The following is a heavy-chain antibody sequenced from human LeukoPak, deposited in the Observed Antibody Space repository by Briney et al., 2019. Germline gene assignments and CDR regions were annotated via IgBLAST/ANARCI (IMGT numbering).Heavy chain of an antibody. Sequence: GGSLRLSCAASGFTFSTYWMDWVRQAPGKGLEWVANIKQDGSEKYYVDSVKGRFTLSRDSAKNSLYLQMNSLRAEDTAVYYCARAEWSNWYFDLWGRGTLVTVSS. CDR2: IKQDGSEK. V-gene: IGHV3-7*03. D-gene: IGHD3-3*01. J-gene: IGHJ2*01. CDR3: ARAEWSNWYFDL. CDR1: GFTFSTYW.